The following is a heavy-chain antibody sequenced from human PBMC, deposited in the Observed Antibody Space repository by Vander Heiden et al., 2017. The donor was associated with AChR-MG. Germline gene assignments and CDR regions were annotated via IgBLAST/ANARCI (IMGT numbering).Heavy chain of an antibody. Sequence: EVQLLESGGGLVQPGGSLRLSCAASGFTFSSYAMSWVRQAPGKGLEWVSAISGSGGSTYYADSVKGRFTISRDNSKNTLYLQMNSLRAEDTAVYYCAKEFPSRYDSSGYYLYAPYWGQGTLVTVSS. CDR2: ISGSGGST. CDR1: GFTFSSYA. CDR3: AKEFPSRYDSSGYYLYAPY. J-gene: IGHJ4*02. D-gene: IGHD3-22*01. V-gene: IGHV3-23*01.